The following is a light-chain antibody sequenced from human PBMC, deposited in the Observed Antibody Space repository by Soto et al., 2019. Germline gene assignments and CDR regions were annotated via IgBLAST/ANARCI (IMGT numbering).Light chain of an antibody. Sequence: QSALTQPASVSGSPGQSITISCTGTRSDVGGYNYVSWYQQYPGTAPKLMIYDVTNRPSGVSNRFSGSKSGNTASLTISGLQAEDQADYYCTSFTSSTPRWVFGGGTKVTVL. CDR3: TSFTSSTPRWV. V-gene: IGLV2-14*01. J-gene: IGLJ3*02. CDR1: RSDVGGYNY. CDR2: DVT.